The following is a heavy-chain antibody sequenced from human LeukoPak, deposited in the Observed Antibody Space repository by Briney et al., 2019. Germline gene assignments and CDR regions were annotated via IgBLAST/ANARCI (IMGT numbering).Heavy chain of an antibody. CDR1: GFTFSDYY. J-gene: IGHJ6*03. Sequence: KTGGSLRLSCAASGFTFSDYYMSWIRQAPGKGPEWVSSISSSSSYIYYADSVKGRFTISRDNAKNSLYLQMNSLRAEDTAVYYCARDTGYCSSTCYYYYMDVWGKGTTVTISS. V-gene: IGHV3-11*06. CDR2: ISSSSSYI. CDR3: ARDTGYCSSTCYYYYMDV. D-gene: IGHD2-2*01.